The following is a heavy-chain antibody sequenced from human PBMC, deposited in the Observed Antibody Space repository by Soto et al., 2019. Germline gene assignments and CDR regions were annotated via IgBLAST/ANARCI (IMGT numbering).Heavy chain of an antibody. CDR1: GFTFSGSA. Sequence: EVRLVESGGGLVQPGGSLKLSCAASGFTFSGSAMHWVRQASGKGLEWVGRIRSKANSYATAYAASVKGRFTISRDDSKNTAYLQMNSLKTEDTAVYYCTRLHTYACDYWGQGTLVTVSS. V-gene: IGHV3-73*01. J-gene: IGHJ4*02. CDR2: IRSKANSYAT. D-gene: IGHD2-2*01. CDR3: TRLHTYACDY.